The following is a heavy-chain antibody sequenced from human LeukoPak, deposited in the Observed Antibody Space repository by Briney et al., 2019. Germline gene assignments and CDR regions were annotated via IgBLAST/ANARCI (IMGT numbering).Heavy chain of an antibody. CDR2: ISYDGSNK. CDR1: GFTFSSYG. J-gene: IGHJ6*02. CDR3: AKGHYYDSSGYYYYYGMDV. Sequence: PGGSLRLSCAASGFTFSSYGMHWVRQAPGKGLEWVAVISYDGSNKYYADSVKGRFTISRDNSKNTLYLQMNSLRAEDTAVYYCAKGHYYDSSGYYYYYGMDVWGQGTTVTVSS. D-gene: IGHD3-22*01. V-gene: IGHV3-30*18.